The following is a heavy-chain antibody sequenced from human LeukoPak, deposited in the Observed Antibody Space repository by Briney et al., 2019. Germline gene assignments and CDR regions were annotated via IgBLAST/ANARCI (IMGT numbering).Heavy chain of an antibody. D-gene: IGHD6-6*01. CDR3: AKDKGKPARGNWFDP. V-gene: IGHV3-23*01. CDR1: GFTLNTND. J-gene: IGHJ5*02. Sequence: GGSLRLSCAASGFTLNTNDMNWVRQAPGKGLEWVSAISGSGGSTYYADSVKGRFTISRDNSKNTLYLQMNSLRAEDTAVYYCAKDKGKPARGNWFDPWGQGTLVTVSS. CDR2: ISGSGGST.